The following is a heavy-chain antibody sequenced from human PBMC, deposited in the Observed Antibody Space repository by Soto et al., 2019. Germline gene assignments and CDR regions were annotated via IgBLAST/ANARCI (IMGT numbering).Heavy chain of an antibody. CDR3: ARELLVWGIVITPDY. Sequence: PGGSLRLSCAASGFTFSSYAINWVRQAPGKGLEWVSAISGNGADTYYADSVKGRFTISRDNSKNTLFLQVNSLRAEDTAVYYCARELLVWGIVITPDYWGQGTLVTVSS. V-gene: IGHV3-23*01. CDR2: ISGNGADT. J-gene: IGHJ4*02. D-gene: IGHD3-10*01. CDR1: GFTFSSYA.